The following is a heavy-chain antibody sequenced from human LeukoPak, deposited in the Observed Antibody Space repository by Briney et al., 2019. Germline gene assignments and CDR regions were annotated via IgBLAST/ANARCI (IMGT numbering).Heavy chain of an antibody. CDR1: GFTFSSYS. CDR3: ARDWGMTTVTNYFDY. D-gene: IGHD4-11*01. V-gene: IGHV3-21*01. Sequence: PGGSLRLSCAASGFTFSSYSMNWVRQAPGKGLEWVSSISSSSSYIYYADSVKGRFTISRDNAKNSLYLQMNSLRAEDTAVYYCARDWGMTTVTNYFDYWGQGTLVTVSS. J-gene: IGHJ4*02. CDR2: ISSSSSYI.